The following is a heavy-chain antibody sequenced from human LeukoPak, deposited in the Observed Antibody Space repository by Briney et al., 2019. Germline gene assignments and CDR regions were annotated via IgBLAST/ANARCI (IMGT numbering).Heavy chain of an antibody. CDR2: ISAYNGNT. J-gene: IGHJ4*02. V-gene: IGHV1-18*01. Sequence: ASVKVSCKASGYTFTSYGISWVRQAPGQGLEWMGWISAYNGNTNYAQKLQGRVTMTTDTSTSTAYMELRSLRSDDTAVYYCARDYYYGSGSPTGDYWGQGTLVTVSS. CDR3: ARDYYYGSGSPTGDY. D-gene: IGHD3-10*01. CDR1: GYTFTSYG.